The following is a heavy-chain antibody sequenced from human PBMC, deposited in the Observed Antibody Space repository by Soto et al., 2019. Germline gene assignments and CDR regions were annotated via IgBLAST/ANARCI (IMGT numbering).Heavy chain of an antibody. CDR3: ARGSTTVTPLGDY. Sequence: QVQLVQSGAEVKKPGASVQVSCKASGYTFTSYYIHWVRQDPGEGLEWMAWINIYTGDAGLAQEFQGRVTVTRDTSINTVYMDLSGLRSDDTALYYCARGSTTVTPLGDYWGQGTLVSVSS. CDR2: INIYTGDA. CDR1: GYTFTSYY. J-gene: IGHJ4*02. D-gene: IGHD4-17*01. V-gene: IGHV1-2*02.